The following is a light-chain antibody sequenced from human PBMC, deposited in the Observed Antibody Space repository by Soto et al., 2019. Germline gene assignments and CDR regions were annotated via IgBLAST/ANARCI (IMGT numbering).Light chain of an antibody. J-gene: IGKJ2*01. V-gene: IGKV1-12*01. CDR1: QDIANW. CDR2: TAT. Sequence: DIQMTQSPPSVSASVGDRVTMTCRASQDIANWVAWYQQKPGTAPKALIFTATTLRRGVPSRFSGSGSGTEFSLTISSLQPEDFATYYCYQSHTFPFAFGQGTKLEMK. CDR3: YQSHTFPFA.